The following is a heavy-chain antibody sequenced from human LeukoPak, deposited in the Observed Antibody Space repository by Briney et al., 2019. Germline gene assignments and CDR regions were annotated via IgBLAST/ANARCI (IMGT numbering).Heavy chain of an antibody. D-gene: IGHD3-22*01. V-gene: IGHV4-30-2*01. CDR2: TYHSGSA. CDR1: GGSISSGGYS. CDR3: ASGNYYDSSGYYSN. J-gene: IGHJ4*02. Sequence: SQTLSLTCAVSGGSISSGGYSWTWIRQPPGKGLEWIGYTYHSGSAYYNPSLKSRVSISVDRSKNQLSLSLTSVTAADTAVYFCASGNYYDSSGYYSNWGQGTLVTVSS.